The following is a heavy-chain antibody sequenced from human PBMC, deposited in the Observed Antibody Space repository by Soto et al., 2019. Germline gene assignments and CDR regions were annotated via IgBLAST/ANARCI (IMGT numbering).Heavy chain of an antibody. V-gene: IGHV3-23*01. D-gene: IGHD1-26*01. Sequence: EVQLLESGGGLVQPGGSLRLSCAASGFTFSSYAMSWVRQAPGKGLEWVSAISGSGGSTYYADSVKGRFTISRDNSKNTLYLQMNSLRAEYTAVYYCAKIKGGATTAFDYWGQGTLVTVSS. CDR3: AKIKGGATTAFDY. CDR1: GFTFSSYA. J-gene: IGHJ4*02. CDR2: ISGSGGST.